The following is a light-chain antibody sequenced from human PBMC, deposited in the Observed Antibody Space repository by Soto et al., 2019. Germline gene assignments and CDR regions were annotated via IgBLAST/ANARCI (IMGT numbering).Light chain of an antibody. J-gene: IGLJ3*02. CDR2: DXX. CDR3: CSYACTYTIWV. CDR1: SSDVGGYNY. V-gene: IGLV2-11*01. Sequence: QSVLIQPRSVSGSPGQSVTISCTGTSSDVGGYNYVSWYQQYPGKETXXXIXDXXXXPSGVPDRFSGYKSGNTASLTISGLQAEDEADYYCCSYACTYTIWVFGGGTKVTVL.